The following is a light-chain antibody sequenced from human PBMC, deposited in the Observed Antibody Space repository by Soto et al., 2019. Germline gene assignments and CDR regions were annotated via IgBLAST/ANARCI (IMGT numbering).Light chain of an antibody. CDR3: QQYNTYSWT. J-gene: IGKJ1*01. V-gene: IGKV1-5*01. Sequence: DIQMTQSPSTLSASVGDRVTITCRASQSINSWLAWYQQKPGKAPKVLIYDASNLESGVPLRFSGSGSGTEFTLTISSLQPDDTATYYCQQYNTYSWTFGQGTKV. CDR2: DAS. CDR1: QSINSW.